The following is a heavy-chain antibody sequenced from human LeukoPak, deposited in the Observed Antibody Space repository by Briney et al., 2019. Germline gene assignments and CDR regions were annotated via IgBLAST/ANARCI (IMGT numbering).Heavy chain of an antibody. Sequence: GGSLRLSCAASGFTFSSYAMSWVRQAPGKGLEWVSGISGSGHSTYYADSVKGRFTISRDNSKNTLYLQMNSLRAEDTAGYYCAKGATMARGVNIGFDYWGQGTLVTVSS. J-gene: IGHJ4*02. CDR3: AKGATMARGVNIGFDY. D-gene: IGHD3-10*01. CDR1: GFTFSSYA. V-gene: IGHV3-23*01. CDR2: ISGSGHST.